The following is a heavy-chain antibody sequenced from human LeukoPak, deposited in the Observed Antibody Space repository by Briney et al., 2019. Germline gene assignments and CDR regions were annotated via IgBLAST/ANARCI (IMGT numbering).Heavy chain of an antibody. Sequence: SETLSLTCTVSGYSISSGYYWGWIRQPPGKGLEWIGSIYYSGSTYYNPSLKSRVTISVDTSKNQFSLKLSSVTAADTAVYYCARRAYYYGSGSPSGMDVWGQGTTVTVSS. V-gene: IGHV4-38-2*02. D-gene: IGHD3-10*01. J-gene: IGHJ6*02. CDR3: ARRAYYYGSGSPSGMDV. CDR2: IYYSGST. CDR1: GYSISSGYY.